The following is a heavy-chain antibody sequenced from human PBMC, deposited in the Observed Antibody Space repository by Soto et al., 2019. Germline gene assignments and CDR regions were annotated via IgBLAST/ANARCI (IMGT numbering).Heavy chain of an antibody. V-gene: IGHV1-69*01. CDR3: AREGAYCSGGSCYSERDPYYYYYGMDV. J-gene: IGHJ6*02. CDR2: IIPIFGTA. Sequence: QVQLVQSGAEVKKPGSSVKVSCKASGGTFSSYAISWVRQAPGQGLEWMGGIIPIFGTANYAQKFQGRVTITADESTSTPYMELSSLSSEDTAVYYCAREGAYCSGGSCYSERDPYYYYYGMDVWGQGTTVTVSS. D-gene: IGHD2-15*01. CDR1: GGTFSSYA.